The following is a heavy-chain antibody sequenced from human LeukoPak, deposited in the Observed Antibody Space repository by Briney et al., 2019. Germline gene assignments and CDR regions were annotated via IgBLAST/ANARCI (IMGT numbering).Heavy chain of an antibody. Sequence: GGSLRLSCSASGFIFSSYSMNWVRQAPGKGLEWVSSISSDTRYIHYADSVKGRFTISRDNAKNSLYLQVNSLRAEDTAVYYCARSLYCSSTNCYNAFDIWGQGTVVTVSS. CDR2: ISSDTRYI. CDR3: ARSLYCSSTNCYNAFDI. J-gene: IGHJ3*02. CDR1: GFIFSSYS. D-gene: IGHD2-2*02. V-gene: IGHV3-21*01.